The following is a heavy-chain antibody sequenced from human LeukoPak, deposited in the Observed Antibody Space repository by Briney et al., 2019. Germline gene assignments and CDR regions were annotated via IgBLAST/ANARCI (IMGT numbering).Heavy chain of an antibody. D-gene: IGHD6-13*01. CDR1: GSNFTSYW. CDR2: IYPGDSDT. CDR3: ARIRYSSSCINY. J-gene: IGHJ4*02. V-gene: IGHV5-51*01. Sequence: GESLQISCKGSGSNFTSYWIGWVRQLPGKGLEGMGIIYPGDSDTRYSPSFQGQVTISADKSISTAYLQWSSLKASDTAMYYCARIRYSSSCINYWGQGTLVTVSS.